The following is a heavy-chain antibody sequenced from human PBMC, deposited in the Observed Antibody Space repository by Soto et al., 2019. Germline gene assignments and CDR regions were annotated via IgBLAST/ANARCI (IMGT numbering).Heavy chain of an antibody. CDR1: GGSISSYY. V-gene: IGHV4-59*01. CDR2: IYYSGST. D-gene: IGHD1-7*01. CDR3: ARIELEVRHSYYYYYIDV. Sequence: QVQLQESGPGLVKPSETLSLTCTVSGGSISSYYWSWIRQPPGKGLEWIGYIYYSGSTNYNPSLKSRVTISVDTSMNQFSLNLNSVTAADTSVYYCARIELEVRHSYYYYYIDVWGKGTTVTVSS. J-gene: IGHJ6*03.